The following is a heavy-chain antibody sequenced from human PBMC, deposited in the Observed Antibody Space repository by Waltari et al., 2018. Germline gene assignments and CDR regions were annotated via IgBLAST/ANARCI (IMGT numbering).Heavy chain of an antibody. V-gene: IGHV4-4*08. D-gene: IGHD2-8*02. Sequence: QVQLQESGPGLVKSSETLSLTCAVSGGSISGGYDWSWTRQPPGKGLGWIGYIHGSSGSTIYNPSLKNRITISKDTSKNQFSLKLGSVTAADTAVYYCARLYCTGSGCYPGVWDYWGQGVLVTVSS. J-gene: IGHJ4*02. CDR2: IHGSSGST. CDR3: ARLYCTGSGCYPGVWDY. CDR1: GGSISGGYD.